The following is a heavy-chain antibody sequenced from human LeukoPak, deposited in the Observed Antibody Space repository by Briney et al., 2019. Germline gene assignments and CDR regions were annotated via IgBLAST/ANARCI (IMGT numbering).Heavy chain of an antibody. Sequence: ASVKVSCKASGYTFTGYSMHWVRQAPGQGLEWMGWINPNSGVTNYAQKFQGRVTMTRDTSISTAYMELSSLRSDDTAVYYCARVGVEGASCYDYWGQGILVTVSS. J-gene: IGHJ4*02. CDR1: GYTFTGYS. D-gene: IGHD2-2*01. V-gene: IGHV1-2*02. CDR3: ARVGVEGASCYDY. CDR2: INPNSGVT.